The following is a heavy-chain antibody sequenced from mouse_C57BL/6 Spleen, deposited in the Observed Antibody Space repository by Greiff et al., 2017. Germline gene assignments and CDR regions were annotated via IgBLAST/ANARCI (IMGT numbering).Heavy chain of an antibody. Sequence: VQLKESGPVLVKPGASVKMSCKASGYTFTDYYMNWVKQSHGKSHEWIGVINPYNGGTSYNQKFKGKATLTVDKSSSTAYMELNSLTSDDSAVYYSARGQLGRDYYAMDYWGQGTSVTVSS. CDR1: GYTFTDYY. CDR3: ARGQLGRDYYAMDY. CDR2: INPYNGGT. J-gene: IGHJ4*01. V-gene: IGHV1-19*01. D-gene: IGHD4-1*02.